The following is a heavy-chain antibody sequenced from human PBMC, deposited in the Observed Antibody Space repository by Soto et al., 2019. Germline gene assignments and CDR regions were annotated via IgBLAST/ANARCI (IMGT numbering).Heavy chain of an antibody. V-gene: IGHV3-23*01. CDR2: ISGSGGII. J-gene: IGHJ6*02. D-gene: IGHD3-10*01. Sequence: GSLRLPCSASGFTFGDHAMNRVRQAPGKGLEWVSVISGSGGIIYYEDSMKGRFTISRDNAKNTLYLQMNSLRAEDTAVYYCAKGLLIMVRKVIIPPQYYYGMDVWGQGTKVTVSS. CDR1: GFTFGDHA. CDR3: AKGLLIMVRKVIIPPQYYYGMDV.